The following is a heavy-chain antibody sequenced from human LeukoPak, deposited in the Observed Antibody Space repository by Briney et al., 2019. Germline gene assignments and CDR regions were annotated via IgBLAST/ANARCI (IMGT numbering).Heavy chain of an antibody. Sequence: SVKVSCKASGGTFSSYAISWVRQALGQGLEWMGRIIPILGIANYAQKFQGRVTITADKSTSTAYMELNSLRAEDTAVYYCATSRYYYGSLRSYNWFDPWGQGTLVTVSS. CDR2: IIPILGIA. D-gene: IGHD3-10*01. J-gene: IGHJ5*02. V-gene: IGHV1-69*04. CDR1: GGTFSSYA. CDR3: ATSRYYYGSLRSYNWFDP.